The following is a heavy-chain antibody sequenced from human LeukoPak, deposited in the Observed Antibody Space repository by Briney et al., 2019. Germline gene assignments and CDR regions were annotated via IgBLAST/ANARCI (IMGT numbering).Heavy chain of an antibody. CDR3: ARQGEYTTSLGRKQFDY. J-gene: IGHJ4*02. D-gene: IGHD3-16*01. CDR1: GGSISSGDYY. CDR2: IYYDGST. Sequence: PSETLSLTCTVSGGSISSGDYYWSWIRQSPGKGLEWIGNIYYDGSTHYNPSLKSRVTISVDTSKNQFSLKLSSVTAADTALYYCARQGEYTTSLGRKQFDYWGQGTLVTVSS. V-gene: IGHV4-39*01.